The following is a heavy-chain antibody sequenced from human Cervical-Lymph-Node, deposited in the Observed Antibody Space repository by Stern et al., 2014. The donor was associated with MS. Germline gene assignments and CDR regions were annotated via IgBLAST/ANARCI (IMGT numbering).Heavy chain of an antibody. Sequence: QVQLVESGGGLVQPGRSLRLSCAVSGFTFSLYDMHWVRHAPRQGMERVGAISYYGDDKFYTDSVKGRFTTSRDNSNSTPYCLLNSLRPEDTAIYYCAKDPRIYDCSGYLDAWGQGTLVTVSS. D-gene: IGHD3-22*01. CDR2: ISYYGDDK. CDR3: AKDPRIYDCSGYLDA. V-gene: IGHV3-30*18. J-gene: IGHJ5*02. CDR1: GFTFSLYD.